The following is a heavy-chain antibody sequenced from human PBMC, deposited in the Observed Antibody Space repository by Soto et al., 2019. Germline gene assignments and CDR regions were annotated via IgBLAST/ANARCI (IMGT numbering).Heavy chain of an antibody. V-gene: IGHV3-23*01. J-gene: IGHJ4*02. Sequence: GGSLRLSCAASGFTFSSYAMNWVRQAPGKGLEWVSAIRASVGTTYYADSVKGRFTISRDNSKNTLYLQMISLRAEDTALYYCAKGAWLDSWGQGSLVTVSS. CDR2: IRASVGTT. CDR3: AKGAWLDS. CDR1: GFTFSSYA.